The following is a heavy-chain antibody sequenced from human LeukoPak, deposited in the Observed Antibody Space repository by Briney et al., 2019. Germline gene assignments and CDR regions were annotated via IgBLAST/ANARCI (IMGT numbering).Heavy chain of an antibody. D-gene: IGHD3-22*01. J-gene: IGHJ4*02. CDR1: GYTFTGYY. CDR2: IIPILGIA. CDR3: ARAPQYYYDSSGYFYY. V-gene: IGHV1-69*04. Sequence: GASVKVSCKASGYTFTGYYMHWVRQAPGQGLEWMGRIIPILGIANYAQKFQGRVTITTDESTSTAYMELSSLRSEDTAVYYCARAPQYYYDSSGYFYYWGQGTLVTVSS.